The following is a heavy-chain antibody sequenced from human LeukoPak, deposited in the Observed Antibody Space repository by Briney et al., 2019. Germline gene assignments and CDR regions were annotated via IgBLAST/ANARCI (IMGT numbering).Heavy chain of an antibody. Sequence: ASVKVSCKASGYTFTSYDINWVRQATGQRLEWMGLVDPEDGETIYAEKFQGRVTITADTSTDTAYMELSSLRSEDTAVYYCATLSGEQWLGYNYWGQGTLVTVSS. CDR2: VDPEDGET. D-gene: IGHD6-19*01. V-gene: IGHV1-69-2*01. J-gene: IGHJ4*02. CDR1: GYTFTSYD. CDR3: ATLSGEQWLGYNY.